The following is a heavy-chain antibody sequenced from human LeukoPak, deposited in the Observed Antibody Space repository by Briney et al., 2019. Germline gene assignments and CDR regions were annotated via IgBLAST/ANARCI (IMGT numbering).Heavy chain of an antibody. V-gene: IGHV3-23*01. CDR1: GFTFSSYA. CDR2: ISGSGGST. D-gene: IGHD3-3*01. J-gene: IGHJ4*02. CDR3: AKVPRRLEAFDY. Sequence: GGSLRLSCAASGFTFSSYAMSWVRQAPGKGLEWVSAISGSGGSTYYADSVKGQFTISRDNSKNTLYLQMNSLRAEDTAVYYCAKVPRRLEAFDYWGQGTLVTVSS.